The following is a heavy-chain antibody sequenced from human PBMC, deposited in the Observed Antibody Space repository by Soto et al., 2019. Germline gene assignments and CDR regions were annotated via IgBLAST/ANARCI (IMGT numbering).Heavy chain of an antibody. CDR1: GFTFTSSA. CDR3: AADRAGTTPPGY. J-gene: IGHJ4*02. D-gene: IGHD1-1*01. V-gene: IGHV1-58*01. CDR2: IVVGSGNT. Sequence: SVKVSCKASGFTFTSSAVQWVRQARGQRLEWIGWIVVGSGNTNYAQKFQERVTITRDMSTSTAYMELSSLRSEDTAVYYCAADRAGTTPPGYWGQGTLVTVSS.